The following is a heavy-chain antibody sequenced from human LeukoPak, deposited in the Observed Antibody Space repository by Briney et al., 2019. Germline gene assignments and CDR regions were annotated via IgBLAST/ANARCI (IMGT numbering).Heavy chain of an antibody. V-gene: IGHV6-1*01. D-gene: IGHD2-15*01. CDR1: GDSVSSNSAA. Sequence: KTSQTLSLTCAISGDSVSSNSAAWNWIRQSPSRGLEWLGRTYYRSKWYNDYAVSVKSRITINPDTSKNQFSLQLSSVTAADTAVYYCARDPLLSCSGGYCYYDAFDIWGQGTMVTVSS. CDR2: TYYRSKWYN. J-gene: IGHJ3*02. CDR3: ARDPLLSCSGGYCYYDAFDI.